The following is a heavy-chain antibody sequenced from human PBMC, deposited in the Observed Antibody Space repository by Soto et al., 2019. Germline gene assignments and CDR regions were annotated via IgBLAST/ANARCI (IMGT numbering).Heavy chain of an antibody. D-gene: IGHD3-10*01. CDR1: GDSLTNYY. CDR2: IMYSGYS. V-gene: IGHV4-59*08. Sequence: QVQLQESGPGLVKPSETLSLTCTVSGDSLTNYYCSWFRQPPGKGLEWIGYIMYSGYSAYNLSLKRRVTMSMDTSKTQFSLMLESVTATDTVVYYCARHGFGPLHGLVDVWGQGTTVIVSS. J-gene: IGHJ6*02. CDR3: ARHGFGPLHGLVDV.